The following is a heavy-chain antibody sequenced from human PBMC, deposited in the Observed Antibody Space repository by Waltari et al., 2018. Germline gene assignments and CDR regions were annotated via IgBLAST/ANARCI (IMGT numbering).Heavy chain of an antibody. CDR3: ARVPPSGYYHDAFDI. D-gene: IGHD3-22*01. V-gene: IGHV3-30-3*01. CDR1: GFTFSSYA. J-gene: IGHJ3*02. CDR2: ISYDGSNK. Sequence: QVQLVESGGGVVQPGRSLRLSCAASGFTFSSYAMHWVRQAPGKGLEWVAVISYDGSNKYYADSVKGRFTISRDNSKNTLYLQMNSRRAEDTAVYYCARVPPSGYYHDAFDIWGQGTMVTVSS.